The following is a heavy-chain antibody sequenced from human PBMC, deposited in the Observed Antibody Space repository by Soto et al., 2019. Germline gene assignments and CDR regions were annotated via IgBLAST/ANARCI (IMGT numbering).Heavy chain of an antibody. Sequence: EVQLVESGGGLVQPGGSLRLSCAASGFTFSSYSMNWVRQAPGKGLEWVSYISSSSSTIYYADSVKGRFTISRDNAKNSLYLQMNSLRDEDTAVYYCARDFGGRRYGDFTFDYWGQGTLVTVSS. V-gene: IGHV3-48*02. CDR1: GFTFSSYS. D-gene: IGHD4-17*01. J-gene: IGHJ4*02. CDR2: ISSSSSTI. CDR3: ARDFGGRRYGDFTFDY.